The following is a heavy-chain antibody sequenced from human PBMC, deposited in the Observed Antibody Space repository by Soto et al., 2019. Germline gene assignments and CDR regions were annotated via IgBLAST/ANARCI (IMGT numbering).Heavy chain of an antibody. D-gene: IGHD2-15*01. V-gene: IGHV3-30-3*01. J-gene: IGHJ4*02. CDR3: ATSPSGSPTSLFHY. CDR2: ISYDGSNK. CDR1: GFTFSNYA. Sequence: GEALRLSCAASGFTFSNYAIHWVRQAPGKGLDWVAVISYDGSNKYYADSVKGRFTISRDNSKNTLYLQMNSLRPEDTAVFYCATSPSGSPTSLFHYWGQGSLVTVSS.